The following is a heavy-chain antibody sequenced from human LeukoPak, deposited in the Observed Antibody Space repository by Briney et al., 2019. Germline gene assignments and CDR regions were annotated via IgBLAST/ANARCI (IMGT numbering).Heavy chain of an antibody. V-gene: IGHV3-30*02. J-gene: IGHJ4*02. CDR3: AKTHSSSWGIFDY. CDR1: GFTFISYC. Sequence: GGSLRLSCATSGFTFISYCRHWVRQAPGKWLEWVTFILNDLSTKYFADSVRGRFTISRDNSKNTMYLQMNSLRAEDTAVYYCAKTHSSSWGIFDYWGQGTLVTVSS. D-gene: IGHD6-13*01. CDR2: ILNDLSTK.